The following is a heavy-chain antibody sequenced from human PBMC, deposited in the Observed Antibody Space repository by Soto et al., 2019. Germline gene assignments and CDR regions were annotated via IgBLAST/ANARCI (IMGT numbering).Heavy chain of an antibody. D-gene: IGHD2-2*01. V-gene: IGHV2-5*02. Sequence: QITLKESGPTLVKPTQTLTLTCTFSGFSLSTSGVGVGWIRQPPGKALEWLALIYWDDDKRYSPSLKSRLTITKYTSKNQVVLTRTNLDPLDTATYYCAHSGEGCSSTSCYQYFDYWGQGTLVTVSS. CDR2: IYWDDDK. CDR3: AHSGEGCSSTSCYQYFDY. CDR1: GFSLSTSGVG. J-gene: IGHJ4*02.